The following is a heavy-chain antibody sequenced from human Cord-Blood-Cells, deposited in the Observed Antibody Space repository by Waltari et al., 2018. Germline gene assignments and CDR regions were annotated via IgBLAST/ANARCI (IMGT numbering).Heavy chain of an antibody. CDR2: INHSGST. CDR3: ARLPWGYCSSTSCYDAFDI. Sequence: QVQLQQWGAGLLKPSETLSLTRAVYGGSFSGSYWSWLRQPPGKGLEWIGEINHSGSTNYNPSLKSRVNISVDTSKNQFSLKLSSVTAADTAVYYCARLPWGYCSSTSCYDAFDIWGQGTMVTVSS. J-gene: IGHJ3*02. V-gene: IGHV4-34*01. CDR1: GGSFSGSY. D-gene: IGHD2-2*01.